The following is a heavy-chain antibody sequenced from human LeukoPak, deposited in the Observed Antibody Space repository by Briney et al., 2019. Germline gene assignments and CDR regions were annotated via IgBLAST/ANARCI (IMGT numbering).Heavy chain of an antibody. V-gene: IGHV3-53*01. D-gene: IGHD5-18*01. Sequence: GGSLRLSCSASGFTVSSNYMSWVRQAPGKGLEWVSVVYRPGSTYYADSVKGRFTISRDNAKNSLYLQMNSLRAEDTAVYYCARGGYGSSWGQGTLVTVSS. CDR2: VYRPGST. J-gene: IGHJ4*02. CDR3: ARGGYGSS. CDR1: GFTVSSNY.